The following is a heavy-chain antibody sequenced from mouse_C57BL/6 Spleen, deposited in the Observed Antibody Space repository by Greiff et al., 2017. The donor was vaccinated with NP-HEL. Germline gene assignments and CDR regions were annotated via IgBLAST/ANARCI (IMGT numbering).Heavy chain of an antibody. D-gene: IGHD3-1*01. CDR3: ARGLLRAMDY. J-gene: IGHJ4*01. CDR2: ISSGSSTI. Sequence: EVTLMESGGGLVKPGGSLKLSCAASGFTFSDYGMHWVRQAPEKGLEWVAYISSGSSTIYYADTVKGRFTISRDNAKNTMFLQMTSLRSEDTAMYYCARGLLRAMDYWGQGTSVTVSS. V-gene: IGHV5-17*01. CDR1: GFTFSDYG.